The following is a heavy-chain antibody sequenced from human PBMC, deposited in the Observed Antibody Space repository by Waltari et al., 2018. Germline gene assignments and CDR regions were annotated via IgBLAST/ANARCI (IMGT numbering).Heavy chain of an antibody. J-gene: IGHJ4*02. D-gene: IGHD3-10*01. V-gene: IGHV4-4*02. CDR3: ASEPSGYGSGSSTDY. CDR2: SLHSAST. CDR1: GGSISSSNW. Sequence: QVQLQASGPGLVKPSGTLSLTCAVSGGSISSSNWWSWVRQPPGKGLEGLGESLHSASTNYNQSLKGLATISVDKSKNQFSLKLSSVTAADTGVYYCASEPSGYGSGSSTDYWGQGTLVTVSS.